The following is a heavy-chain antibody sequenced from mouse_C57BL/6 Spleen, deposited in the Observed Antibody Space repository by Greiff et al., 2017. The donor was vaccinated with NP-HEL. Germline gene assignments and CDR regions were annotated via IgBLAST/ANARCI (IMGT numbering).Heavy chain of an antibody. J-gene: IGHJ4*01. CDR2: IDPEDGDP. V-gene: IGHV14-1*01. CDR1: GFNIKDYY. Sequence: EVQLQQSGAELVRPGASVKLSCTASGFNIKDYYMHWVKQRPEQGLEWIGRIDPEDGDPEYAPKFQGKATMTADTPSNTAYLQLSSLTSEDTAVYSCTTYRWSYAMDYWGQGPSVTVSS. D-gene: IGHD2-3*01. CDR3: TTYRWSYAMDY.